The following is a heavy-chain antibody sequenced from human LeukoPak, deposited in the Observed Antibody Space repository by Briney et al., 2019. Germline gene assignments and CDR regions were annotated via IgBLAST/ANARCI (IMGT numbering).Heavy chain of an antibody. J-gene: IGHJ4*02. V-gene: IGHV3-7*01. D-gene: IGHD3-22*01. CDR3: ARDLYRIVVVPHYFDY. CDR1: GLTFSSYW. Sequence: GGSLRLSCAASGLTFSSYWMSCVRQVPGKGREWVANIKQDGSEKYYVDSVKGRFTISRDNAKNSLYLQMNSLRAEDTAVYYCARDLYRIVVVPHYFDYWGQGTLVTVSS. CDR2: IKQDGSEK.